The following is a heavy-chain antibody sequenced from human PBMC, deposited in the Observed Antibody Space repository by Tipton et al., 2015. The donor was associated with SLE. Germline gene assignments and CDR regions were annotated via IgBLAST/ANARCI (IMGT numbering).Heavy chain of an antibody. J-gene: IGHJ4*01. CDR3: AREQDDILTGYYD. CDR1: GGSISSYY. V-gene: IGHV4-59*01. Sequence: TLSLTCTVSGGSISSYYWSWVRQPPGKGLEWIGYIYYSWSTNYNPSLKSRVTISVDTSKNQFSLKLSSVTAAATAVYYCAREQDDILTGYYDWGQGTLVTVSS. D-gene: IGHD3-9*01. CDR2: IYYSWST.